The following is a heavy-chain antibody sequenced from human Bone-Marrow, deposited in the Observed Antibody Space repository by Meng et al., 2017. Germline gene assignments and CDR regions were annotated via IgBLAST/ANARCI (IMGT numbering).Heavy chain of an antibody. J-gene: IGHJ4*02. Sequence: SETLSLTCTVSGGSISSSSYYWGWIRQPPGKGLEWIGSIYYSGSTSDNPSLKSRVTISVDTSKNQFSLKLGSVTAADTALYYCARIPVKEREITTFGYWGQGTLVTVSS. D-gene: IGHD3-16*01. CDR2: IYYSGST. CDR3: ARIPVKEREITTFGY. CDR1: GGSISSSSYY. V-gene: IGHV4-39*01.